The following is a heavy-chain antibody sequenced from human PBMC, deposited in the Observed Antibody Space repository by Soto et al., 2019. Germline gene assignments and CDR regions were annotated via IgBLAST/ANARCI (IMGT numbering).Heavy chain of an antibody. Sequence: PSETLSLTCTVSGGSISSGDYYCSWIRQVPGKGLEWIGYIYYSGSTYYNPYLKSRVAMSVDTSKNQFSLKLSSVTAEDTAVYYCASFGTYYETSGFLYWGQGTLVTVSS. D-gene: IGHD3-22*01. CDR1: GGSISSGDYY. CDR2: IYYSGST. J-gene: IGHJ4*02. V-gene: IGHV4-31*03. CDR3: ASFGTYYETSGFLY.